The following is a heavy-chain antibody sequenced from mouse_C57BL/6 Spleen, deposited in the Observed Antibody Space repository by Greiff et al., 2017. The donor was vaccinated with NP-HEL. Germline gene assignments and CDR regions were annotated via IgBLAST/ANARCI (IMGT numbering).Heavy chain of an antibody. D-gene: IGHD1-1*01. CDR3: ARVYGSSYYYAMDY. CDR1: GYAFSSYW. V-gene: IGHV1-80*01. CDR2: IYPGDGDT. J-gene: IGHJ4*01. Sequence: VQLQQSGAELVKPGASVKISCKASGYAFSSYWMNWVKQRPGKGLEWIGQIYPGDGDTNYNGKFKGKATLTADNSSSTAYMQLSSLTSEDSAVYFCARVYGSSYYYAMDYWGQGTSVTVSS.